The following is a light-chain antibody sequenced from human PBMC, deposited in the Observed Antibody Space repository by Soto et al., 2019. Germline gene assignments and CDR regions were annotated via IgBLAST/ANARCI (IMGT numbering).Light chain of an antibody. CDR1: QSVSTN. Sequence: EIEMTQSPATLPVSPGERATLSCRASQSVSTNLAWYQQKPGQAPRLLIYGASTRAPGFPARFTGSGSGTEFTLTIRSLQSEDFAVYYCQQYGSSPPITFGQGTRLEIK. J-gene: IGKJ5*01. CDR2: GAS. V-gene: IGKV3-15*01. CDR3: QQYGSSPPIT.